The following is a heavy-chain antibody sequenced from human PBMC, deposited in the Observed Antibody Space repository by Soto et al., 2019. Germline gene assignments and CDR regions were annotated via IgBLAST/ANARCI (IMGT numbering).Heavy chain of an antibody. D-gene: IGHD3-10*01. V-gene: IGHV3-30-3*01. CDR1: GFTFSSYA. CDR3: ARDTSIGIITIPDI. Sequence: QVQLVESGGGVVQPGRSLRLSCAASGFTFSSYAMHWVRQAPGKGLEWVAVISYDGSNKYYADSVKGRFTISRDNSKNTLYLQMNSLRAEDTAVYYCARDTSIGIITIPDIWGQGTMVTVSS. J-gene: IGHJ3*02. CDR2: ISYDGSNK.